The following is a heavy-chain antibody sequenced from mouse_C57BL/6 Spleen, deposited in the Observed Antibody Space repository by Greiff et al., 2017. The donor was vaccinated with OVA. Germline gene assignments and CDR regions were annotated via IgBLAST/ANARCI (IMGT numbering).Heavy chain of an antibody. CDR3: SKGSYGNHGGFAY. CDR2: IDPSGSYT. D-gene: IGHD2-1*01. V-gene: IGHV1-69*01. J-gene: IGHJ3*01. Sequence: QVQLQQPGAELVMPGASVKLSCKASGYTFTSYGMHWVQQRPGQGLEWIGEIDPSGSYTNYNQKFKGKSTLTVDKSSSTANMQLSSLTSEDSAVNYRSKGSYGNHGGFAYWGQGTLVTVSA. CDR1: GYTFTSYG.